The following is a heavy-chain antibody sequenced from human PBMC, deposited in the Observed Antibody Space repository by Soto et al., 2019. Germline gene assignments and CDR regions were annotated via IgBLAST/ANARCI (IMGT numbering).Heavy chain of an antibody. CDR3: AREKVGTTFFDN. J-gene: IGHJ4*02. D-gene: IGHD1-1*01. CDR1: GFAISRGYY. V-gene: IGHV4-38-2*02. CDR2: IYPSVSS. Sequence: LSLTCSVSGFAISRGYYWSWVRQPPGKGLEWIGSIYPSVSSYHNPSLATRLRLSIDTSKNQFTLNLTSVTAADTALYFCAREKVGTTFFDNWGQGIQVTVS.